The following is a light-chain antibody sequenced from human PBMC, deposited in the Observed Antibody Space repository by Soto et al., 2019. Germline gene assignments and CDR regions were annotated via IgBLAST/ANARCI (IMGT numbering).Light chain of an antibody. CDR2: EVS. CDR3: TSFTSSTTYV. V-gene: IGLV2-14*01. J-gene: IGLJ1*01. Sequence: QSVLTQPASVSGSPGQSITISCTGTSSDVGGYNYVCWYQHHPGKAPKLIISEVSNRPSGVSDRFSGSKSGNTASLTISGLQPEDEADYYCTSFTSSTTYVFGTGTKGTVL. CDR1: SSDVGGYNY.